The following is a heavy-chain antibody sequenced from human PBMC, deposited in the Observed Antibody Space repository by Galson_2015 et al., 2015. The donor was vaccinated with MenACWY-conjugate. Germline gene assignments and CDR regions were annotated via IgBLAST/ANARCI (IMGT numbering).Heavy chain of an antibody. CDR3: ARRSGWTNDAFDI. D-gene: IGHD6-19*01. J-gene: IGHJ3*02. CDR1: GYTFTSYG. V-gene: IGHV1-18*01. Sequence: SVKVSCKASGYTFTSYGFSWVRQAPGQGLEWIGWISAYNGNINYALKFQGRVTMTTDTSTSTAYMELRSLRSDDTAVYYCARRSGWTNDAFDIWGQGTMVTVSS. CDR2: ISAYNGNI.